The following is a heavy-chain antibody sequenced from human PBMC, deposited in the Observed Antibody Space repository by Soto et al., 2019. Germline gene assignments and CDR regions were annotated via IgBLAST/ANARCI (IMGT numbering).Heavy chain of an antibody. CDR2: ISSNGGST. D-gene: IGHD4-17*01. CDR1: GFTFSSYA. J-gene: IGHJ4*02. Sequence: GSLRLSCSASGFTFSSYAMHWVRQAPGKGLEYVSAISSNGGSTYYADSVKGRFTISRDNSKNTLYLQMSSLRAEDTAVYYCVKDSNDDGDLIWYRGPVDYWGQGTLVTVSS. V-gene: IGHV3-64D*08. CDR3: VKDSNDDGDLIWYRGPVDY.